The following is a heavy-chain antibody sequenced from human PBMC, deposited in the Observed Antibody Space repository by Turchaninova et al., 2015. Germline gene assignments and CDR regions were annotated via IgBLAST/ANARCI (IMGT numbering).Heavy chain of an antibody. V-gene: IGHV4-34*01. CDR2: INHSGST. CDR3: ARAVRRVVVAATGGGNWFDP. CDR1: GGSVSGYN. D-gene: IGHD2-15*01. Sequence: QLQLQQWGAGLLKPSETLSLTRAVYGGSVSGYNWGGSRQPPGKGLELIGEINHSGSTNYNPSRKSRVTISVDTSKNQFSLKLSSVTAADTAVYYCARAVRRVVVAATGGGNWFDPWGQGTLVTVSS. J-gene: IGHJ5*02.